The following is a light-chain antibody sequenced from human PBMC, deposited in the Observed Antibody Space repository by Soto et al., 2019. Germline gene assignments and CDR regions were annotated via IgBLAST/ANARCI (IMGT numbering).Light chain of an antibody. CDR3: SSYTTSSSYV. Sequence: QSALTQPASVSGSPGQSITISCAGTSSDVGGYNCVSWYQQHAGKAPKLMIYEVRNRPSGVSNRFSGSKSGNTASLTISGLQPGDEADYYCSSYTTSSSYVFGTGTKVTVL. J-gene: IGLJ1*01. V-gene: IGLV2-14*01. CDR1: SSDVGGYNC. CDR2: EVR.